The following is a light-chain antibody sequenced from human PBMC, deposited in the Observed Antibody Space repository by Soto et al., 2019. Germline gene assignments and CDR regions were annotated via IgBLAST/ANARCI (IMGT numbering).Light chain of an antibody. CDR2: ETD. CDR3: VTWDSSRSVWL. Sequence: QSVLTQPPSVSAAPGQKVTISCSGSGSNIGKNYVSWYLQLPGTAPKLLIYETDRRPSGIPDRFSGSKSGTSASLDITGLQTGDEAAYYCVTWDSSRSVWLFGGGTQLTVL. J-gene: IGLJ3*02. V-gene: IGLV1-51*02. CDR1: GSNIGKNY.